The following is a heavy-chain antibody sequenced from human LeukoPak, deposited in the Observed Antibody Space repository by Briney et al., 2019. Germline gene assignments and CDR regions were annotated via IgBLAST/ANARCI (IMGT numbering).Heavy chain of an antibody. D-gene: IGHD6-13*01. V-gene: IGHV3-30*01. CDR1: GFTFSSYA. CDR2: ISYDGSNK. Sequence: GGSLRLSCAASGFTFSSYAMHWVRQAPGKGLEWVAVISYDGSNKYYADSVKGRFTISRDNSKNTLYLQMNSLRAEDTAVYYCARPSIAAAGTWFPRLSWAAEYFQHWGQGTLVTVSS. J-gene: IGHJ1*01. CDR3: ARPSIAAAGTWFPRLSWAAEYFQH.